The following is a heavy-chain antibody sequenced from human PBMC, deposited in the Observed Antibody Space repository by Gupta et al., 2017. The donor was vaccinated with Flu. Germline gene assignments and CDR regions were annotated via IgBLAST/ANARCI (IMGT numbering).Heavy chain of an antibody. D-gene: IGHD3-16*02. CDR3: AHSGTMISYGGIIGRIDALDF. CDR1: GFSINTTGVG. J-gene: IGHJ3*01. V-gene: IGHV2-5*01. Sequence: QVTLQESGPTLVKPTETLTLTCTFSGFSINTTGVGVGWVRQPPGKALEWLALIYWNNDNRYSPSLKSRLTITKDTSKNQVVLTMTSMDPVDTATYYCAHSGTMISYGGIIGRIDALDFWGHGTMVTVSS. CDR2: IYWNNDN.